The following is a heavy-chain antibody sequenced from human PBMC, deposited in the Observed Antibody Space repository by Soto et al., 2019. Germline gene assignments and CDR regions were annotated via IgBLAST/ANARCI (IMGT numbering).Heavy chain of an antibody. J-gene: IGHJ6*02. D-gene: IGHD3-3*01. CDR1: GYTFTSYD. CDR2: MNPNSGNT. Sequence: ASVKVSCKASGYTFTSYDINWVRQATGQGLEWMGWMNPNSGNTGYAQKFQGRVTMTRNASISTAYMELSSRRSEDTAVYYCARTGADFWSGYYKLYYYYYYGMDVWGQGTTVTVSS. V-gene: IGHV1-8*01. CDR3: ARTGADFWSGYYKLYYYYYYGMDV.